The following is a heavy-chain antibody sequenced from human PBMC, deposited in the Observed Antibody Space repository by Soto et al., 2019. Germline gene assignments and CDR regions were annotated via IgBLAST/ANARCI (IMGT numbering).Heavy chain of an antibody. Sequence: SETLSLTCAVYGGSFSGYYWSWIRQPPGKGLEWIGEINHSGSTNYNPSLKSRVTISVDTSKNQFSLKLSSVTAADTAVYYCARDLKYYYGMDVWGQGTTVTVSS. V-gene: IGHV4-34*01. CDR2: INHSGST. CDR1: GGSFSGYY. J-gene: IGHJ6*02. CDR3: ARDLKYYYGMDV.